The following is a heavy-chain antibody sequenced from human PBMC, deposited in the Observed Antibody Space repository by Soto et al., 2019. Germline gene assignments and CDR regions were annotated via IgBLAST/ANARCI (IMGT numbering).Heavy chain of an antibody. CDR1: GYTFTSYD. Sequence: QVQLVQCGAEVKKPGASVKVSCKTSGYTFTSYDINWVRQATGQGLEWMGWMNPNSGNTGYAHKFQGRVTMTRNTSISTAYTELSSLRSEDTVVHYCAREVVGTARDWGQGTLVTVSS. J-gene: IGHJ4*02. CDR3: AREVVGTARD. V-gene: IGHV1-8*01. CDR2: MNPNSGNT. D-gene: IGHD5-18*01.